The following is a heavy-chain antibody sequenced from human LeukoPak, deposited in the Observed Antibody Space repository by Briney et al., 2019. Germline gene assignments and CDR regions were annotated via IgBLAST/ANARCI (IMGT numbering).Heavy chain of an antibody. D-gene: IGHD3-22*01. Sequence: GGSLRLSCAASGFTVSSNYMTWVRQAPGKGLEWVSVIYSDGRTFYSDSVKGRFTISRDNSKNTLYLQMNSLKTEDTAVYYCTTEAYYYDSGAIKYFDYWGQGTLVTVSS. CDR1: GFTVSSNY. CDR3: TTEAYYYDSGAIKYFDY. J-gene: IGHJ4*02. V-gene: IGHV3-53*01. CDR2: IYSDGRT.